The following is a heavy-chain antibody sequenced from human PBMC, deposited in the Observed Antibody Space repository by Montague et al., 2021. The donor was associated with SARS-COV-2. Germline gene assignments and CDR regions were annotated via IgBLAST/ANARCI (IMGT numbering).Heavy chain of an antibody. D-gene: IGHD4-17*01. J-gene: IGHJ6*02. CDR2: IYSSGST. Sequence: TLSLTCTVSGGSISSGYFYWSWIRPPAGKGLVWIGRIYSSGSTNSNPSLKSRVTMSADTSKNQFSLKVSSVTAADTAVYYCARDYGDYSYYYGLDVWGQGTTVTVSS. CDR1: GGSISSGYFY. V-gene: IGHV4-61*02. CDR3: ARDYGDYSYYYGLDV.